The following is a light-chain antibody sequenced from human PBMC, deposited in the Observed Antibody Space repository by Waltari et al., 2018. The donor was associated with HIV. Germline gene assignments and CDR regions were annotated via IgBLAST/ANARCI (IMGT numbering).Light chain of an antibody. CDR2: DDR. V-gene: IGLV3-21*04. Sequence: SYVLTQPPSVSVAPGKTARITCGGNNIGIKSVHWYQQKPGQAPVQIIEDDRNRPSGVPERFAGSTSGKPATLPSRRVEAGDEADYYCQVWDSRSDLNWVFGGGTKLTVL. J-gene: IGLJ3*02. CDR1: NIGIKS. CDR3: QVWDSRSDLNWV.